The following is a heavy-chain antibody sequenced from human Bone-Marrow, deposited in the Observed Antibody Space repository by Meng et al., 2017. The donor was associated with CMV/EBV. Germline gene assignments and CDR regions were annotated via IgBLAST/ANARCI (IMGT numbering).Heavy chain of an antibody. CDR3: ARDAPIVVVEWPYYYYGMDV. CDR2: INPNSGGT. J-gene: IGHJ6*02. Sequence: ASVKVSCKASGYTFTGYYMHWVRQAPGQGLEWMGWINPNSGGTNYAQKFQGRVTMTRDTSISTAYMELSRLRSDDTAVYYCARDAPIVVVEWPYYYYGMDVWGQGPRSPSP. CDR1: GYTFTGYY. V-gene: IGHV1-2*02. D-gene: IGHD2-15*01.